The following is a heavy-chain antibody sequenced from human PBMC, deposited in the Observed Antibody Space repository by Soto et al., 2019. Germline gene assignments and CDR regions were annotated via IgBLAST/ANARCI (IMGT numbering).Heavy chain of an antibody. V-gene: IGHV3-30*18. Sequence: PGGSLRLSCAASGFSFSKYGMHWVRQAPGKGLEWVAFVSSDGNNKYYGDSVKDRFTISRDNSKNMVFLQVDSLRVDDTAVYYCAKDRVIQLLPIWPDPWGRGTLVTVSS. CDR3: AKDRVIQLLPIWPDP. D-gene: IGHD2-2*01. CDR2: VSSDGNNK. CDR1: GFSFSKYG. J-gene: IGHJ5*02.